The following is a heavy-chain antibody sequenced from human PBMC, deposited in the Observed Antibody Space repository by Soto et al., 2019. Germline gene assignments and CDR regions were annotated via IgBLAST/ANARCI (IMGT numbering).Heavy chain of an antibody. V-gene: IGHV4-4*02. CDR3: ARDRSWVTDAFDI. Sequence: SETLSLTCAVSGGYISSSNWWSWVRQPPGKGLEWIGEIYHSGTTTYNPSLKSRVTMSVDKSKNLFSLKLRPVTAADTAVYYCARDRSWVTDAFDIWGQGTMVTVSS. CDR1: GGYISSSNW. D-gene: IGHD2-15*01. CDR2: IYHSGTT. J-gene: IGHJ3*02.